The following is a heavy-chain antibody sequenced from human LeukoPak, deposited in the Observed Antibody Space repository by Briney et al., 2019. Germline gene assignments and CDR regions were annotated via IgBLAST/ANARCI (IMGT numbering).Heavy chain of an antibody. D-gene: IGHD1-26*01. J-gene: IGHJ3*02. CDR3: ARVESWEHSGSSQDAFDI. CDR1: GYAFTNYY. CDR2: INPSGGST. V-gene: IGHV1-46*01. Sequence: ASVKVSCKASGYAFTNYYIHWVRQAPGQGLEWMGVINPSGGSTSYAQMFQGRVTMTRDRSTNTLYMELSSLRSEDTAVYYCARVESWEHSGSSQDAFDIWGQGTMVTVSS.